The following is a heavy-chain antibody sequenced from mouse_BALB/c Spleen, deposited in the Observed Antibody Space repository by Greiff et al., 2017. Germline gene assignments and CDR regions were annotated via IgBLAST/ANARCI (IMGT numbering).Heavy chain of an antibody. Sequence: EVKLMESGGGLVQPGGSLKLSCAASGFDFSIYWMSWVRQAPGKGLEWIGEINPDSSTINYTPSLKDKFIISRDNAKNTLYLQMSKVRSEDTALYYCARRGDADDGYSLYWYFDVWGAGTTVTVSS. CDR1: GFDFSIYW. CDR3: ARRGDADDGYSLYWYFDV. D-gene: IGHD2-3*01. V-gene: IGHV4-1*02. CDR2: INPDSSTI. J-gene: IGHJ1*01.